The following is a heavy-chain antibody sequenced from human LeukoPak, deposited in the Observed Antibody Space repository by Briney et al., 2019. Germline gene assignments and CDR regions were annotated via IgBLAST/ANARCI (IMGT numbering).Heavy chain of an antibody. CDR3: ARGGYDILTGYTYYYYYGMDV. J-gene: IGHJ6*02. V-gene: IGHV4-59*01. D-gene: IGHD3-9*01. Sequence: TSETLSLTCTVSGGSISSYYWSWIRQPPGKGLECIGYIYYSGSTNYNPSLKSRVTISVDTSKNQFSLKLSSVTAADTAVYYCARGGYDILTGYTYYYYYGMDVWGQGTTVTVSS. CDR1: GGSISSYY. CDR2: IYYSGST.